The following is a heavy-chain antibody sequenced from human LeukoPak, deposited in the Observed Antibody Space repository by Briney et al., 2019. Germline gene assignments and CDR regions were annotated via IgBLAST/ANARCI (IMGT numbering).Heavy chain of an antibody. V-gene: IGHV4-59*01. CDR2: IYYSGST. CDR3: ARGQWELDDY. CDR1: GGSISSYY. D-gene: IGHD1-26*01. J-gene: IGHJ4*02. Sequence: SETLSLTCTVSGGSISSYYWSWIRQPPGKGLEWIGYIYYSGSTNYNPSLKSRVTISVDTSKNQFSLKLSSVTAADTAVYYCARGQWELDDYWGQGTLVTASS.